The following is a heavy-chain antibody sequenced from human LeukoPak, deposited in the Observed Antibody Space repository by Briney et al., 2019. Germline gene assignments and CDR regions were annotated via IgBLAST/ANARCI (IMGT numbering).Heavy chain of an antibody. J-gene: IGHJ4*02. D-gene: IGHD1-26*01. Sequence: GGSLRLSCAASGFTFSNYAMNWVRQAPGQGLEWVASISHSGADTYYADSVKGRLTISRDNSKNTLYLQMSSLRAEDTAVFYCAKAPSGSYSGGYLDYWGQGTLVTVSS. CDR3: AKAPSGSYSGGYLDY. CDR1: GFTFSNYA. CDR2: ISHSGADT. V-gene: IGHV3-23*01.